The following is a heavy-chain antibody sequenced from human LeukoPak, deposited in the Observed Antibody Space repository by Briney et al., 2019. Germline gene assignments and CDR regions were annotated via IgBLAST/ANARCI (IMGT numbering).Heavy chain of an antibody. D-gene: IGHD3-10*01. V-gene: IGHV1-46*01. Sequence: ASVKVSCKASGYTFTSYYMHWVRQAPGQGLEWMGIINPSGGSTSYAQKFQGRVTMTRDTSTSTVYMELSSLRSEDTAVYYCARAYITMVRGVIRRDAFDIWGQGTMVTVSS. CDR2: INPSGGST. J-gene: IGHJ3*02. CDR1: GYTFTSYY. CDR3: ARAYITMVRGVIRRDAFDI.